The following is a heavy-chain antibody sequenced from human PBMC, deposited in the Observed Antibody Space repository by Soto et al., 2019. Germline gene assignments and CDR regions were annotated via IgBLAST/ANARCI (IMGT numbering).Heavy chain of an antibody. CDR2: GFGNGAGTP. CDR1: GSSFTGDY. V-gene: IGHV4-4*07. J-gene: IGHJ4*02. Sequence: QVQLQESGPGLVRPSETLSLTCSVSGSSFTGDYWSWIRQPTGKGLEWIGRGFGNGAGTPIYNSSLKNRVTMSVDSSIKQFSLKLTSVTAADTAVYYCARDLPPYDRSRQAAGAFEDWGQGILVAVSS. CDR3: ARDLPPYDRSRQAAGAFED. D-gene: IGHD3-22*01.